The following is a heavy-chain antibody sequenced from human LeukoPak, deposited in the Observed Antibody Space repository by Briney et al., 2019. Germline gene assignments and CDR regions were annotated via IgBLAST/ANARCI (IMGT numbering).Heavy chain of an antibody. Sequence: PGGSLRLSCAASGFTFSSYSMNWVRQAPGKGLEWVSYISNSGTTIYYADSVKGRFTISRDNAKNSLYLQMNSLRAEDTAVYYCAKSSEYYYGSGSYYAFFDHWGQGTLVTVSS. CDR1: GFTFSSYS. J-gene: IGHJ4*02. CDR3: AKSSEYYYGSGSYYAFFDH. V-gene: IGHV3-48*01. CDR2: ISNSGTTI. D-gene: IGHD3-10*01.